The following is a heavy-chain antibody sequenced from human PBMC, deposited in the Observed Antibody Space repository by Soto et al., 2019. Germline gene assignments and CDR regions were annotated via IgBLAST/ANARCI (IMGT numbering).Heavy chain of an antibody. Sequence: EVQLVESGGGVVRPGGSLRLSCEASGFIFDDYAMSWVRQGPGKGLEWVSGINWSGSSTYYADSVKGRFTISRDSAKKSLYLQTNSLRAEDTALYYCARGPYVSRSTWYYDYWVQGTLVTVPS. CDR2: INWSGSST. CDR1: GFIFDDYA. CDR3: ARGPYVSRSTWYYDY. J-gene: IGHJ4*02. D-gene: IGHD3-10*01. V-gene: IGHV3-20*04.